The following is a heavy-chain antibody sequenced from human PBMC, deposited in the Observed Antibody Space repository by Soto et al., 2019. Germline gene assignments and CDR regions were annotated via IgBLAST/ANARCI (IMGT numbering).Heavy chain of an antibody. CDR2: IYYSGST. D-gene: IGHD5-18*01. CDR1: GGSISSYY. V-gene: IGHV4-59*01. Sequence: PSETLSLTCTVSGGSISSYYWSWIRQPPGKGLEWIGYIYYSGSTNYNPSLKSRATISVDTSKNQFSLKLSSVTAADTAVYYCARLSGYSYGYPSIDYWGHGTLVTVSS. CDR3: ARLSGYSYGYPSIDY. J-gene: IGHJ4*01.